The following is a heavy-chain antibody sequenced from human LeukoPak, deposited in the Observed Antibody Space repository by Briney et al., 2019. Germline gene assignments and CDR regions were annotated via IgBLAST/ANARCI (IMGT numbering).Heavy chain of an antibody. CDR3: ARVVGAHRPLFDP. CDR1: GYSINSGYW. Sequence: PSETLSLTCAVSGYSINSGYWWGWIRQPPGKGLEWIGYIYYSGSTNYNPSLKSRVTISVDTSKNQFSLKLSSVTAADTAVYYCARVVGAHRPLFDPWGQGTLVTVSS. V-gene: IGHV4-28*03. CDR2: IYYSGST. J-gene: IGHJ5*02. D-gene: IGHD1-26*01.